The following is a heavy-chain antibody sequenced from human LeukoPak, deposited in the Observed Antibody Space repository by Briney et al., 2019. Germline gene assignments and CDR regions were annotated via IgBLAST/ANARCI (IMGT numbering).Heavy chain of an antibody. V-gene: IGHV4-39*01. CDR1: GGSISSSSSY. Sequence: PSETLSLTCTVSGGSISSSSSYWGWIRQPPGKGLAWIWSVRYSGKTHYNPSLKSRVTMSLDTSKNQFSLRLTSVTAADTAVYSCARHYYDSSGLAYYFDYWGQGTLVTVSS. CDR2: VRYSGKT. CDR3: ARHYYDSSGLAYYFDY. D-gene: IGHD3-22*01. J-gene: IGHJ4*02.